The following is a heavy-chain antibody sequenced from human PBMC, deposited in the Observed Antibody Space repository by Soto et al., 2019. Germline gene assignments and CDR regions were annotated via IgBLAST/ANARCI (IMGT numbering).Heavy chain of an antibody. D-gene: IGHD1-1*01. CDR2: IYATGTT. J-gene: IGHJ5*02. CDR1: GASISGFY. V-gene: IGHV4-4*07. Sequence: SETLSLTCTVSGASISGFYWSWIRKSAGKGLEWIGRIYATGTTDYNPSLKSRVMMSVDTSKKQFSLKLRSATAADTAVYYCVRDGTKTLRDWFDPWGQGISVTVSS. CDR3: VRDGTKTLRDWFDP.